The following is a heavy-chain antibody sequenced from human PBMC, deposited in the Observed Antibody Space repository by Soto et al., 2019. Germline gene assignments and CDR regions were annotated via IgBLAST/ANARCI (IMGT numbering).Heavy chain of an antibody. CDR2: ISSSSSYI. Sequence: PGGSLRLSCAASGFIFSSYSMNWVRQAPGKGLEWVSSISSSSSYIYYADSVKARFTISRDNAKNSLYLQMNSLRAEDTTVYYCARVRSGSQRGMDVWGQGTTLAV. CDR1: GFIFSSYS. J-gene: IGHJ6*02. CDR3: ARVRSGSQRGMDV. V-gene: IGHV3-21*01. D-gene: IGHD1-26*01.